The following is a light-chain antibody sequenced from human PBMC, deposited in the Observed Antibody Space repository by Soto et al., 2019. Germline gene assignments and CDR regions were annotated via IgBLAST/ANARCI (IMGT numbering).Light chain of an antibody. CDR3: QQYDNLPG. CDR2: DAS. J-gene: IGKJ3*01. V-gene: IGKV1-33*01. Sequence: DIQMTQSPSSLSASVGDRVTITCQASQDISNYLNWYQQKPGKAPKLLIYDASNLETGVPSRFSGSGSGTDFTFTISSLQPEDSATYYCQQYDNLPGFGPWTKVDIK. CDR1: QDISNY.